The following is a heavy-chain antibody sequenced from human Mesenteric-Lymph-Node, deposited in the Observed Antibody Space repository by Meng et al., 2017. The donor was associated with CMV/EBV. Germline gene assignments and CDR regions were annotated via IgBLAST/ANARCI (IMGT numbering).Heavy chain of an antibody. Sequence: LSLTCAASGFTFSSYAMSWVHQAPGKGLEWVSTISGSGGSTYYADSVKGRFTISRDNSKNTLYLQMNNLRVEDTALYYCAKGADGYFPDYWGQGTLVTVSS. CDR3: AKGADGYFPDY. J-gene: IGHJ4*02. CDR2: ISGSGGST. D-gene: IGHD5-24*01. V-gene: IGHV3-23*01. CDR1: GFTFSSYA.